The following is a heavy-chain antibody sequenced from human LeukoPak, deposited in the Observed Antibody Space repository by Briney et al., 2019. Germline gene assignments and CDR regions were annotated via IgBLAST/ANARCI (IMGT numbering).Heavy chain of an antibody. J-gene: IGHJ4*02. CDR3: ARNYYDSSGYDEYYFDY. D-gene: IGHD3-22*01. V-gene: IGHV3-23*01. CDR1: GFTFSSYA. Sequence: GGSLRLSCAASGFTFSSYAMSWVRQAPGKGLECISGFSGSGGSTYYADSVKGRFTISRDNSKNTLYLQMNSLRAEDTAVYYCARNYYDSSGYDEYYFDYWGQGTLVTVSS. CDR2: FSGSGGST.